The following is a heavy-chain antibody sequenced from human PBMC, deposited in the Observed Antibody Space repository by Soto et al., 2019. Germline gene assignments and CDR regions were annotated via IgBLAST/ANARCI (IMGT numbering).Heavy chain of an antibody. J-gene: IGHJ4*02. CDR3: AKDGDFWSGYFASYFDY. CDR1: GFTFSSYG. D-gene: IGHD3-3*01. V-gene: IGHV3-30*18. CDR2: ISYDGSNK. Sequence: HPGGSLRLSCAASGFTFSSYGMHWVRQAPGKGLEWVAVISYDGSNKYYADSVKGRFTISRDNSKNTLYLQMNSLRAEDTAVYYCAKDGDFWSGYFASYFDYWGQGTLVTVS.